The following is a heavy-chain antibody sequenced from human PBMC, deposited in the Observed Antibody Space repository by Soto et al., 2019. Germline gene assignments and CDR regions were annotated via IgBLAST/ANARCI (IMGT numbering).Heavy chain of an antibody. CDR1: GFTFNNYA. Sequence: PVGSLRLSCAASGFTFNNYAMSWVRQAPGEGLEWVSGISSSGGKIYYADSVKGRFTISRDSSKSTLYLQMNSLRAEDTAVYHCANDRIDIPSYGADVWGQGTTVTVSS. J-gene: IGHJ6*02. CDR3: ANDRIDIPSYGADV. CDR2: ISSSGGKI. V-gene: IGHV3-23*01.